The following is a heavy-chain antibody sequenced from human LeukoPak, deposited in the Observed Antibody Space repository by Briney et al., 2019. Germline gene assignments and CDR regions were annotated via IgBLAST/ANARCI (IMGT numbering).Heavy chain of an antibody. D-gene: IGHD3-22*01. Sequence: PSETLSLTCAVYGGSFSGYYWSWIRQPPGKGLEWIGEINHSGSTTYNPSLKSRVTISVDTSKNQFSLKLSSVTAADTAVYYCARALIPTYYYDSSGPGDQHVVPYFDYWGQGTLVTVSS. CDR3: ARALIPTYYYDSSGPGDQHVVPYFDY. V-gene: IGHV4-34*01. CDR2: INHSGST. CDR1: GGSFSGYY. J-gene: IGHJ4*02.